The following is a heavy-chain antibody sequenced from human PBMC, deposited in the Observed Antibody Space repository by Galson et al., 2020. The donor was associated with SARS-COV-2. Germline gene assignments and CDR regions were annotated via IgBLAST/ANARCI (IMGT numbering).Heavy chain of an antibody. D-gene: IGHD5-18*01. V-gene: IGHV4-61*01. Sequence: SETLSLTCTVSGVTVSSDSNNWIWNRQPPGKELEWIGNTYYSGSTNYNPSLKSRATISVDTSKNQFSLKVSSVTAADTAGYYCAGYSYGQNVEYWGQGSLVTVSS. CDR3: AGYSYGQNVEY. CDR1: GVTVSSDSNN. CDR2: TYYSGST. J-gene: IGHJ4*02.